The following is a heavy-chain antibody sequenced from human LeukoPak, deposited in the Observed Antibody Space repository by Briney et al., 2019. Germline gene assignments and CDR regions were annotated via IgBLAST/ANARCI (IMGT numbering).Heavy chain of an antibody. V-gene: IGHV3-74*01. CDR2: INSDGSIT. CDR3: ARGRSGSYYNHNDY. D-gene: IGHD3-10*01. J-gene: IGHJ4*02. Sequence: GGSLRLSCAASGFTFSSRAMNWVRQAPGKGLVWVSRINSDGSITTYADSVKGRFTISRDNAKNTLYLQMNSLRAEDTAVYYCARGRSGSYYNHNDYWGQGTLVTVSS. CDR1: GFTFSSRA.